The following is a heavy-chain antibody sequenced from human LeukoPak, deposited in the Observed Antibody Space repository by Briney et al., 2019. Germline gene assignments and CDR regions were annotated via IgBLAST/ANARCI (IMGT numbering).Heavy chain of an antibody. CDR2: IYYSGST. Sequence: PWETLYLTCTVSGGSISSYYWSWIRQPPGKGLEWIGYIYYSGSTNYNPSLKSRLTISVDTSKNQFFLKLRSVSAADTSVYYCAREPGVRGLDYWGQGTLVTVSS. V-gene: IGHV4-59*01. D-gene: IGHD3-10*01. J-gene: IGHJ4*02. CDR3: AREPGVRGLDY. CDR1: GGSISSYY.